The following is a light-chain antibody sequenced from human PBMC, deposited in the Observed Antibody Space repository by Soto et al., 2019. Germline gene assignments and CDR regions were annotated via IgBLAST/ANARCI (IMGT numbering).Light chain of an antibody. V-gene: IGKV3-20*01. CDR1: QSVSNSY. J-gene: IGKJ1*01. Sequence: EIVLTQSPGTLSLSPGERATLSCRTSQSVSNSYLAWYQQKPGQAPRLLIYGASSRATGIPDRFSGSGSGTDFTLTISRLEPEDFGVYYCQQYGSSPPEAFGQGTKVEIK. CDR3: QQYGSSPPEA. CDR2: GAS.